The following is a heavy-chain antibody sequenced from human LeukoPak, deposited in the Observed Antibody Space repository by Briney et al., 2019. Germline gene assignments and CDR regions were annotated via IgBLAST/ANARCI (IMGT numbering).Heavy chain of an antibody. Sequence: SETLSLTCAVSGGSISSSYCSWIRQPAGKGLEWIGRIYTTGSTDSTDFNPSLKSRVTMSVDTSKNQFSLELGSVTAADTAVYYCAGFGAGSYYWGQGTLVTVSS. CDR3: AGFGAGSYY. CDR1: GGSISSSY. CDR2: IYTTGSTDST. J-gene: IGHJ4*02. D-gene: IGHD3-10*01. V-gene: IGHV4-4*07.